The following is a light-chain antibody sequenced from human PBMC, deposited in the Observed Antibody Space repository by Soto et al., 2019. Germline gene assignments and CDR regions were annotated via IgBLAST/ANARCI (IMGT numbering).Light chain of an antibody. Sequence: QSVLSQPPSASGTPGQRVTVSCSGSSSNIGTNYVYWYQQLPATAPKLLIYRNNQRPSGVPDRLAGSKSGTSASLAISGLRSEDEADYFCAAWDDSLSGVLFGGGTKLTVL. CDR2: RNN. CDR3: AAWDDSLSGVL. V-gene: IGLV1-47*01. J-gene: IGLJ3*02. CDR1: SSNIGTNY.